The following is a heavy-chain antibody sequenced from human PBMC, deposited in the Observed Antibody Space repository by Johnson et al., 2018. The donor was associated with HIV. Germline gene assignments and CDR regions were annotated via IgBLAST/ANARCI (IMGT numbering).Heavy chain of an antibody. CDR1: GFTFSSYA. J-gene: IGHJ3*01. CDR3: ARGVSSGYYSNAFDV. Sequence: VQLVESGGGLVQPGGSLRLSCAASGFTFSSYAMHWVRQAPGKGLEWVSGINWNGGSTGYADSVKRRFTISRDSAKNSLYLQMNSLRAEDTALYYCARGVSSGYYSNAFDVWGQGTMATVSS. CDR2: INWNGGST. V-gene: IGHV3-20*04. D-gene: IGHD3-22*01.